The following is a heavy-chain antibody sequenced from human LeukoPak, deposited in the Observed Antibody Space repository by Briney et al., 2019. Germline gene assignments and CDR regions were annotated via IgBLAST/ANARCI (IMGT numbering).Heavy chain of an antibody. D-gene: IGHD4-11*01. Sequence: SETLSLTCTVSGYSISSGYYWGWIRQPPGQRLEWIGSIYHSGSTYYNPSLKSRVTISGDTSKNQFSLKLSSVTAADTAVYYCASPPHDYSNYISPESYFDYWGQGTLVTVSS. CDR2: IYHSGST. CDR3: ASPPHDYSNYISPESYFDY. CDR1: GYSISSGYY. J-gene: IGHJ4*02. V-gene: IGHV4-38-2*02.